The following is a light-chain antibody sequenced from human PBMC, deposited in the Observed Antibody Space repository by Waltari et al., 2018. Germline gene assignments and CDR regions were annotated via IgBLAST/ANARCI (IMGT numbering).Light chain of an antibody. Sequence: EIVMTQSPATLSVSPGERATLSCRASQSVSSNLAWYQQKPGQAPGLLMHGASTRATGIPARFSGSGSGTEFTLTISSMQSEDFAVYYCQQYNYYYTFGQGTKLEIK. CDR3: QQYNYYYT. CDR2: GAS. V-gene: IGKV3-15*01. CDR1: QSVSSN. J-gene: IGKJ2*01.